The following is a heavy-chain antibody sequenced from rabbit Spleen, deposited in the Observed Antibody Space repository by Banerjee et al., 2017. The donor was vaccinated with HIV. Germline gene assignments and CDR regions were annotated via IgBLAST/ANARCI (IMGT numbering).Heavy chain of an antibody. J-gene: IGHJ6*01. Sequence: QSLEESGGDLVKTGASLTITCIASGVSFSGDSYMCWVRQAPGKGLEWIACIDSGSSGFTYFASWAKGRFTISKTSSTTVTLQMTSLTAADTATYFCAGDSGSSFSSYGMVLWGPGTLVTVS. D-gene: IGHD8-1*01. CDR3: AGDSGSSFSSYGMVL. CDR2: IDSGSSGFT. CDR1: GVSFSGDSY. V-gene: IGHV1S40*01.